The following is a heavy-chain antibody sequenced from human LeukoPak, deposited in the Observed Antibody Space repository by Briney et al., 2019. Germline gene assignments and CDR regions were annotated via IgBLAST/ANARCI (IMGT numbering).Heavy chain of an antibody. CDR3: ASKTSSSWYLGY. Sequence: PGGSLRLSCATSGFTFTSHSMNWVRQAPGKGLEWLSYISSSSSIIYYADSVKGRFTISRDNAKNSLYLQMNSLRAEDTAVYYCASKTSSSWYLGYWGQGTLVTVSS. V-gene: IGHV3-48*04. CDR2: ISSSSSII. D-gene: IGHD6-13*01. J-gene: IGHJ4*02. CDR1: GFTFTSHS.